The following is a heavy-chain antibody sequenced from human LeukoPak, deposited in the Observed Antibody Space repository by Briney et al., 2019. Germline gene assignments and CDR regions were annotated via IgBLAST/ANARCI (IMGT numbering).Heavy chain of an antibody. CDR3: RRGVGAGWQVPFDY. Sequence: GRSLRLSCAASGFTFSSYGKHGFRQAPGKGLEWVAVIWSDGNKKFYADSVKGRFTISRDNAKNTLNLQMNSLRAEDTAMYYCRRGVGAGWQVPFDYWGQGTLVTVSS. V-gene: IGHV3-33*01. J-gene: IGHJ4*02. CDR1: GFTFSSYG. D-gene: IGHD1-26*01. CDR2: IWSDGNKK.